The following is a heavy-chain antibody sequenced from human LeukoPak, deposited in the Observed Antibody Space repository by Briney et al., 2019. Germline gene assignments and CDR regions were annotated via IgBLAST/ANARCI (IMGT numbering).Heavy chain of an antibody. Sequence: GGSLRLSCAASGFTFSSSAMSWVRQAPGKGLEWVSSISGSGGSTYFADSVKGRFTISRDNSKNTLYLQMNSLRPEDTAVYYCARDGIVVVPAAHAFDIWGQGTMVTVSS. CDR2: ISGSGGST. J-gene: IGHJ3*02. D-gene: IGHD2-2*01. CDR1: GFTFSSSA. V-gene: IGHV3-23*01. CDR3: ARDGIVVVPAAHAFDI.